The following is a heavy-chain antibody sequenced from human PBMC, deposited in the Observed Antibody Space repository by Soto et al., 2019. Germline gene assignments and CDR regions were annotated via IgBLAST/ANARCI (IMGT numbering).Heavy chain of an antibody. CDR2: ISWNSGSI. D-gene: IGHD1-20*01. CDR1: GFTFDDYA. J-gene: IGHJ5*02. V-gene: IGHV3-9*01. CDR3: ARDPSITGITYNWFDP. Sequence: GGCLKLSCAAAGFTFDDYAMHWVRQAPGKGLEWVSGISWNSGSIGYADSVKGRFTISRDNSKNTLYLQMNSLRAEDTAVYYCARDPSITGITYNWFDPWGQGTLVTVSS.